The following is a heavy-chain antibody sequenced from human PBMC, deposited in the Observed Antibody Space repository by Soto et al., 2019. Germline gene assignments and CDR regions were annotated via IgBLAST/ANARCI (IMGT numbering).Heavy chain of an antibody. CDR1: GFTFSSYS. J-gene: IGHJ4*02. CDR2: VSFDGTIE. Sequence: QVQLVESGGGVVQPGRSLRLSCAASGFTFSSYSMHWFRQAPGKGLEWVAVVSFDGTIEYYADSVKVRFTASRVNSKITLSLQMNSLGDEDSAVYYCAKEGVSPRSYNGDFDSWGQGTLVTVS. V-gene: IGHV3-30*18. CDR3: AKEGVSPRSYNGDFDS. D-gene: IGHD2-15*01.